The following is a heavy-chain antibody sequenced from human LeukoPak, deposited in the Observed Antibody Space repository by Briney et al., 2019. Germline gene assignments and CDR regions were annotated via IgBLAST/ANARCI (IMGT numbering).Heavy chain of an antibody. J-gene: IGHJ4*02. CDR2: ISFDGGHR. Sequence: GGSLRLSCEASGFTFSSYSMHWVRQAPGKGLEWVAVISFDGGHRYYADSVKGRFTISRDNSKNTLYLQLNSLRPEDTALYYCARPRTIAAAGIFGAFDYWGQGTLVTVSS. CDR3: ARPRTIAAAGIFGAFDY. V-gene: IGHV3-30-3*01. CDR1: GFTFSSYS. D-gene: IGHD6-13*01.